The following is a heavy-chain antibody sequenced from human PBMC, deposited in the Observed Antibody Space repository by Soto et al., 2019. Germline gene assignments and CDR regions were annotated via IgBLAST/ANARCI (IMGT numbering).Heavy chain of an antibody. Sequence: GGSLRLSCAASGFTFSGYAMSWVRQAPGKGLEWVSAISGSGGSTYYADSVKGRFTISRDNSKNTLYLQMNSLRAEDTAVYYCARRRAYDILTGYPDYWGQGTLVTVSS. J-gene: IGHJ4*02. CDR2: ISGSGGST. CDR1: GFTFSGYA. CDR3: ARRRAYDILTGYPDY. D-gene: IGHD3-9*01. V-gene: IGHV3-23*01.